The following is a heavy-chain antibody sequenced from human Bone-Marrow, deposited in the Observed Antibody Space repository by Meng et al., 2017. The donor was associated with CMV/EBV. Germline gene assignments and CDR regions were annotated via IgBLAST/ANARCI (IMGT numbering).Heavy chain of an antibody. CDR3: ARDAAPWRGATPDY. CDR2: INSDGSST. D-gene: IGHD1-26*01. J-gene: IGHJ4*02. V-gene: IGHV3-74*01. CDR1: GFTFSSYW. Sequence: GESLKISCAASGFTFSSYWMHWVRQAPGKGLVWVSRINSDGSSTSYADSVKGRFTISRDNAKNTLYLQMNSLRAEDTAVYYCARDAAPWRGATPDYWGQGTLVTVSS.